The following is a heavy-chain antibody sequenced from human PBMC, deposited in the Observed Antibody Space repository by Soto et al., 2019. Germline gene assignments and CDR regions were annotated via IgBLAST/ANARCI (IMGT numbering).Heavy chain of an antibody. J-gene: IGHJ4*02. CDR2: ISGSGGTT. D-gene: IGHD2-15*01. CDR1: GFTFSSFA. CDR3: ANWRDGSGGTCYSDY. V-gene: IGHV3-23*01. Sequence: EVQLLESGGGLVQPGGSLRLSCAASGFTFSSFAMSWVRQAPGKGLELVSVISGSGGTTYYADSVKARFTISRDNSTNTLYLQLNRLRAEDTAVSYCANWRDGSGGTCYSDYWGQGTLVTVSA.